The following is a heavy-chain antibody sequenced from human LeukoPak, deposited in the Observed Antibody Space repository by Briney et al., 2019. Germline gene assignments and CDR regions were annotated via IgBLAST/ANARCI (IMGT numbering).Heavy chain of an antibody. D-gene: IGHD3-3*01. CDR2: IKQDGSEI. V-gene: IGHV3-7*01. CDR3: ARGVYAFDI. Sequence: GGSLRLSCAASGVTFSSYWMTWVRQVPGKGLEWVANIKQDGSEIYYVDSVKGRFTISRDNAKNSLFLLMNSLRAEDTAVYYCARGVYAFDIWGQGTMVTVSS. CDR1: GVTFSSYW. J-gene: IGHJ3*02.